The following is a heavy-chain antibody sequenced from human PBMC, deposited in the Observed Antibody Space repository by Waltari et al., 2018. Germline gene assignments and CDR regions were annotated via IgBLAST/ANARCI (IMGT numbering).Heavy chain of an antibody. J-gene: IGHJ4*02. V-gene: IGHV3-30*02. Sequence: QVQLVESGGGVVQPGGSLRLSCAASGFTFSSYGMHWVRQAPGKGLEGVAFIRYDGSNKYYADSVKGRFTISRDNSKNTLYLQMNSLRAEDTAVYYCANNLEWELLIPFDYWGQGTLVTVSS. CDR2: IRYDGSNK. CDR3: ANNLEWELLIPFDY. CDR1: GFTFSSYG. D-gene: IGHD1-26*01.